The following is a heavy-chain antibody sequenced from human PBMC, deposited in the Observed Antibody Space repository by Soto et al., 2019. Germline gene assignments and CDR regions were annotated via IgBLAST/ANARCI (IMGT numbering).Heavy chain of an antibody. V-gene: IGHV3-48*03. J-gene: IGHJ4*02. CDR1: GFTFSSYE. CDR2: ISSSGSTI. CDR3: ARAIPSMIVVVPSFDC. D-gene: IGHD3-22*01. Sequence: GGSLRLSCAASGFTFSSYEMNWVRQAPGKGLEWVSYISSSGSTIYCADSVKGRFTISRDNAKNSLYLQMNSLRAEDTAVYYCARAIPSMIVVVPSFDCWGQGTLVTVSS.